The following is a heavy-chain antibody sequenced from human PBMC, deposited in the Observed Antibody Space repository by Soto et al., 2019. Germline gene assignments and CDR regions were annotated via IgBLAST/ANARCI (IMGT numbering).Heavy chain of an antibody. V-gene: IGHV4-59*08. D-gene: IGHD3-10*01. CDR2: IYYSGST. Sequence: PSETLSLTCTVSGGSISSYYLSWIRQPPGKGLEWIGYIYYSGSTNYNPSLKSRVTISVDTSKNQFSLKLSSVTAADTAVYYCARVLLWFGELPHPYYMDVWGKGTTVTVSS. CDR1: GGSISSYY. J-gene: IGHJ6*03. CDR3: ARVLLWFGELPHPYYMDV.